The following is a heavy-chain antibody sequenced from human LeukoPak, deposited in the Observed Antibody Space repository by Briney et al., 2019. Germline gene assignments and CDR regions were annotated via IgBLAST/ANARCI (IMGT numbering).Heavy chain of an antibody. CDR3: ARDSVSYYYGMDV. V-gene: IGHV1-24*01. J-gene: IGHJ6*02. CDR1: GYTLTELS. CDR2: FDPEDGET. Sequence: ASVKVSCKVSGYTLTELSMHWVRQAPGKGLEWMGGFDPEDGETIYAQKFQGRVTITADKSTSTAYMKLSSLRSEDTAVYYCARDSVSYYYGMDVWGQGTTVTVSS. D-gene: IGHD2/OR15-2a*01.